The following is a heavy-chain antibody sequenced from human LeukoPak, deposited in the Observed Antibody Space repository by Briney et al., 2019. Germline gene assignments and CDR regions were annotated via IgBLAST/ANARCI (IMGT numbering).Heavy chain of an antibody. D-gene: IGHD3-22*01. CDR3: ARDRSYYDSSGGY. Sequence: ASVKVSCKASGYTFTSYGISWVRQAPGQGLEWMGWIIAYNGNANYAQKLQGRVTITTDTSTSTAYMELRSLRSDDTAVYYCARDRSYYDSSGGYWGQGTLVTVSS. CDR2: IIAYNGNA. CDR1: GYTFTSYG. J-gene: IGHJ4*02. V-gene: IGHV1-18*01.